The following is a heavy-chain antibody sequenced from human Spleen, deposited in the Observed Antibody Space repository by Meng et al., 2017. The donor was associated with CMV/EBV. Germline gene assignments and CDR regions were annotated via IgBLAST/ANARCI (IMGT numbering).Heavy chain of an antibody. CDR2: IIPALAIA. J-gene: IGHJ6*02. CDR3: ARRGDDIFYGMDV. D-gene: IGHD3-9*01. V-gene: IGHV1-69*02. Sequence: KISCKASGGSFSSYTFSWVRQAPGQGLEWMGRIIPALAIANYAQKFQGRVTFTADKSTSTVYMELRSLRSDDTAVYYCARRGDDIFYGMDVWGQGTTVTVSS. CDR1: GGSFSSYT.